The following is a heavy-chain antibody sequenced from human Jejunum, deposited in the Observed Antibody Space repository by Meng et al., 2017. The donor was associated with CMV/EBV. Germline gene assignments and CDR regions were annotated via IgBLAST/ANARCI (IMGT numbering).Heavy chain of an antibody. Sequence: AASGFTFRNNWMTWVRQAPGKGLEWVGNNKDDGGEKFYVASVKGRFTISRDNDKNSLYLQMEGLRADEPAVYYCARMGYGFKFFDIWGQGTMVT. J-gene: IGHJ3*02. V-gene: IGHV3-7*01. CDR2: NKDDGGEK. CDR1: GFTFRNNW. CDR3: ARMGYGFKFFDI. D-gene: IGHD5-12*01.